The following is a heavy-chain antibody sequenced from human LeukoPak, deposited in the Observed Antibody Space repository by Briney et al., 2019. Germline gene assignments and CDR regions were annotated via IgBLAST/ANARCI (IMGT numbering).Heavy chain of an antibody. CDR3: ARVSLRIAVAGSNFDY. CDR1: GYTFTGYY. CDR2: INPNSGGT. J-gene: IGHJ4*02. Sequence: GASVKVSCKASGYTFTGYYMHWVRQAPGRGLGWMGRINPNSGGTNYAQKFQGRVTMTRDTSISTAYMELSRLRSDDTAVYYCARVSLRIAVAGSNFDYWGQGTLVTVSS. D-gene: IGHD6-19*01. V-gene: IGHV1-2*06.